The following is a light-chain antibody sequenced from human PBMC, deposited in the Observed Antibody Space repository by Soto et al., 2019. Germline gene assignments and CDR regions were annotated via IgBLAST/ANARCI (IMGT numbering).Light chain of an antibody. CDR3: SSYTSSSTRV. CDR2: EVS. J-gene: IGLJ3*02. CDR1: SSDVGDYNY. V-gene: IGLV2-14*01. Sequence: QSALTQPASVSGSPGQSITISCTGTSSDVGDYNYVSWYQQHPGKAPKLMIYEVSNRPSGVSNRFSGSKSGNTASLTISGLQAEDEADSYCSSYTSSSTRVFGGGTKLPVL.